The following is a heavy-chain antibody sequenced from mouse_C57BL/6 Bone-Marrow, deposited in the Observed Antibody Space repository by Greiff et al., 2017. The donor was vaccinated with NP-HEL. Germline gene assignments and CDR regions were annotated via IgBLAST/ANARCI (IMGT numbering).Heavy chain of an antibody. V-gene: IGHV5-12*01. D-gene: IGHD1-1*01. CDR3: ARHYYVEYYYAMDY. Sequence: EVQVVESGRGLVQPGGSLKLSCAASGFTFSDYYMYWVRQTPEKRLEWVAYISNGGGSTYYPDTVKGRFTISSDNAKNTLYLQMSRLKSEDTAMYYCARHYYVEYYYAMDYWGQGTSVTVSS. CDR2: ISNGGGST. J-gene: IGHJ4*01. CDR1: GFTFSDYY.